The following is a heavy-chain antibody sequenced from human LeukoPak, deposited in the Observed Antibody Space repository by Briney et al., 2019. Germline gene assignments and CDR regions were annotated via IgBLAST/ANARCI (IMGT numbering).Heavy chain of an antibody. CDR3: AKDKVYDSSGYFDY. CDR2: ISGSGGST. Sequence: GGSLRLSCAASGFTFSSYAMSWVRQAPGKGLEWVSAISGSGGSTYYADSVKGRFTISRDNSKNTLYLQMNSLRAEDTAAYYCAKDKVYDSSGYFDYWGQGTLVTVSS. V-gene: IGHV3-23*01. D-gene: IGHD3-22*01. CDR1: GFTFSSYA. J-gene: IGHJ4*02.